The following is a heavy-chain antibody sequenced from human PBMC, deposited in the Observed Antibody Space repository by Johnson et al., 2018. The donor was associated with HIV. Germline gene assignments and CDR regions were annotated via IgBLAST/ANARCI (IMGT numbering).Heavy chain of an antibody. CDR1: GFTFSSYA. CDR3: ARALTTDAFDI. J-gene: IGHJ3*02. V-gene: IGHV3-30-3*01. Sequence: QVQLVESVGGVVQPGRSLSLSCAASGFTFSSYAMHWVRQAPGKGLEWVAVISYDGSNKYYADSVKGRFTISRDNSKNTLYLQMNSLRAEDTAVYYCARALTTDAFDIWGQGTMVTVSS. D-gene: IGHD4-17*01. CDR2: ISYDGSNK.